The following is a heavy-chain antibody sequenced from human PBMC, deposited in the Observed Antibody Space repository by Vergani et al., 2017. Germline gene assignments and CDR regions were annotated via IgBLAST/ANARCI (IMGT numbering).Heavy chain of an antibody. V-gene: IGHV3-30*02. J-gene: IGHJ2*01. CDR3: VKDIAASGNYWYFDL. CDR1: GFTFRIYG. CDR2: IRYDGTKR. D-gene: IGHD6-13*01. Sequence: QVQLVESGGGVVQPGRSLRLSCIASGFTFRIYGMHWVRQAPGKGLEWVAFIRYDGTKRFYGDSVKGRFTISRDNAKNSLYLQMNSLRAEDTALYYCVKDIAASGNYWYFDLWGRGTLVTVSS.